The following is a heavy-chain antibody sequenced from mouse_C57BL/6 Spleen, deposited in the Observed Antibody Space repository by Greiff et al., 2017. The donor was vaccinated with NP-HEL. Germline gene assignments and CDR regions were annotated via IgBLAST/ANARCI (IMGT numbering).Heavy chain of an antibody. Sequence: VQLQESGAELARPGASVKLSCKASGYTFTSYGISWVKQRTGQGLEWIGEIYPRSGNTYYNEKFKGKATLTADKSSSTAYMELRSLTSEDSAVYFCARGGDYEEGFAYWGQGTLVTVSA. CDR3: ARGGDYEEGFAY. V-gene: IGHV1-81*01. D-gene: IGHD2-4*01. CDR1: GYTFTSYG. CDR2: IYPRSGNT. J-gene: IGHJ3*01.